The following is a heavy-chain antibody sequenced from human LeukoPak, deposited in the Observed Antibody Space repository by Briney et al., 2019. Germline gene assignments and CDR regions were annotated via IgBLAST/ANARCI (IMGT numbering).Heavy chain of an antibody. Sequence: SETLSLTCTVSGGSISSYYWSWIRQPPGKGLEWIGYIYYSGSTNYNPTLKSRVTISVDTSKNQFSLRLSSVTAADTAVYYCARPGVGSGRYGAFDIWGQGTMVTVSS. CDR1: GGSISSYY. CDR3: ARPGVGSGRYGAFDI. V-gene: IGHV4-59*08. CDR2: IYYSGST. D-gene: IGHD5-18*01. J-gene: IGHJ3*02.